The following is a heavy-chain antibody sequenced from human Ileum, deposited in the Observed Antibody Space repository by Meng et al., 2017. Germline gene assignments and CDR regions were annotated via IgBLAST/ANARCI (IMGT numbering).Heavy chain of an antibody. D-gene: IGHD5-12*01. CDR3: ARGVGDIRVGFDY. J-gene: IGHJ4*02. Sequence: QASGPARVRPSGTLSSTCEVPGDSVSNPNWWDWLRQSPGKGLEWIGEIHPSGRTNFIASLQSRATISLDESKNQFSLTLTSVTAADTAVYYCARGVGDIRVGFDYWGQGILVTVSS. CDR2: IHPSGRT. V-gene: IGHV4-4*02. CDR1: GDSVSNPNW.